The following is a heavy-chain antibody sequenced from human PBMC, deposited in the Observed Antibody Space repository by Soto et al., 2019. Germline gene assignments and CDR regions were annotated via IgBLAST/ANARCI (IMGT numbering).Heavy chain of an antibody. J-gene: IGHJ6*02. D-gene: IGHD6-13*01. Sequence: GGSLRLSCAASGFTFSSYAMHWVRQAPGKGLEWVAVISYDGSNKYYADSVKGRFTISRDNSKNTLYLQMNSLRAEDTAVYYCARDALKQQLVVNYYYGMDVWGQGTTVTVSS. V-gene: IGHV3-30-3*01. CDR3: ARDALKQQLVVNYYYGMDV. CDR1: GFTFSSYA. CDR2: ISYDGSNK.